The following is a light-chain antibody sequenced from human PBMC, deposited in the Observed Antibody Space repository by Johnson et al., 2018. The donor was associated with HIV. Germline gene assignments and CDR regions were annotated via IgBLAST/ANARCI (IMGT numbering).Light chain of an antibody. CDR2: DNN. CDR1: SSNIGNNY. V-gene: IGLV1-51*01. J-gene: IGLJ1*01. CDR3: GTWDSSLRADV. Sequence: HSVLTQPPSVSAAPGQKVTISCSGSSSNIGNNYVSWYQQLPGTAPTLLIYDNNTRPSGIHDRFSASNSGTSATPGITGLQTGDEADYYCGTWDSSLRADVFGTGTKVTVL.